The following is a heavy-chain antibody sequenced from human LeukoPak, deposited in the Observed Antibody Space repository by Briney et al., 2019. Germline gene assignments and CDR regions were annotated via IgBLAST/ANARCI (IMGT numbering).Heavy chain of an antibody. V-gene: IGHV4-30-2*01. J-gene: IGHJ5*02. CDR3: ARNRLGYCSGGSCYDWFDP. Sequence: SETLSLTCTVSGGSVSSVGYSWSWIRQPPGKGLEGIGYIYHSGSTYYNPSLKSRVTISVDRSKNQFSLKLSSVTAADTAVYYCARNRLGYCSGGSCYDWFDPWGQGTLVTVSS. CDR1: GGSVSSVGYS. CDR2: IYHSGST. D-gene: IGHD2-15*01.